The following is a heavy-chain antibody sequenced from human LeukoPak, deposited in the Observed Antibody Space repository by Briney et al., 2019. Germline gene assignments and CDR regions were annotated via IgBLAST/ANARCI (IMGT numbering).Heavy chain of an antibody. D-gene: IGHD3-10*01. CDR2: ISAYNGNT. CDR3: ARDSAYYGLGIHWFDP. V-gene: IGHV1-18*01. J-gene: IGHJ5*02. CDR1: GYTFTSYG. Sequence: ASVKVSCKASGYTFTSYGISWVRQAPGQGLEWMGWISAYNGNTNYAQKLQGRVTMTTDTSTSTAYMELSRLRSDDTAVYYCARDSAYYGLGIHWFDPWGQGTLVTVSS.